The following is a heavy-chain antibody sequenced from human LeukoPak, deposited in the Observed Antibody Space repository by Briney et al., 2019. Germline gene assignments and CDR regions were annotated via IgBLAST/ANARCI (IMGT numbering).Heavy chain of an antibody. V-gene: IGHV1-2*02. CDR3: ALLSSSSYYFDY. D-gene: IGHD6-13*01. J-gene: IGHJ4*02. CDR1: GYTFTVYY. Sequence: ASVKVSCKASGYTFTVYYMHWVRHAPGQGLEWMGWINPNSGGTNYAQKLQGRVTMTRDTSISTAYMELSRLRSDDTAVYYCALLSSSSYYFDYWGQGTLVTVSS. CDR2: INPNSGGT.